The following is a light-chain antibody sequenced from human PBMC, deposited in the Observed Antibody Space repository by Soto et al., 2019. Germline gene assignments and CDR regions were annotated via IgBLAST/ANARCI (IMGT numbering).Light chain of an antibody. CDR2: DAS. CDR3: KQYGSYWT. CDR1: QSINRW. V-gene: IGKV1-5*01. Sequence: DIQITHSPSTLSASVVDRVTITCLASQSINRWLAWYQQKPGEAPKLLIYDASSLESGVPSRFSGTGSGKEFTLIISSLQPDDFATYYCKQYGSYWTFGQGTKVDIK. J-gene: IGKJ1*01.